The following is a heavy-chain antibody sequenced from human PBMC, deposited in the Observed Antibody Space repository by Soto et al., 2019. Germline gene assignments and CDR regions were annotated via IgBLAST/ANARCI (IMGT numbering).Heavy chain of an antibody. Sequence: PSQTLSLTCAISGDSVSSNSAAWNWIRQSPSRGLEWLGRTYYRSKWYNDYAVSVKSRITINPDTSKNQFSLQLNYVTPEDTAVYYCARDHRRSSGWYAGYYYYYGMDVWGQGTTVTVSS. D-gene: IGHD6-19*01. CDR2: TYYRSKWYN. J-gene: IGHJ6*02. CDR3: ARDHRRSSGWYAGYYYYYGMDV. V-gene: IGHV6-1*01. CDR1: GDSVSSNSAA.